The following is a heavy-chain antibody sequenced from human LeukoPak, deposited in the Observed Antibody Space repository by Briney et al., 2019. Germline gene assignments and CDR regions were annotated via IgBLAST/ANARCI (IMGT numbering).Heavy chain of an antibody. CDR3: ARDRGGTGWFDP. V-gene: IGHV3-66*02. Sequence: GGSLRLSCAASGFTVSSNYMSWVRQSPGKGLEWVSPIYSGGSTYYADSVKGRFTISRDNSKNTLYLQMNSLRAEDTAVYYCARDRGGTGWFDPWGQGTLVSVSS. CDR2: IYSGGST. J-gene: IGHJ5*02. D-gene: IGHD1-1*01. CDR1: GFTVSSNY.